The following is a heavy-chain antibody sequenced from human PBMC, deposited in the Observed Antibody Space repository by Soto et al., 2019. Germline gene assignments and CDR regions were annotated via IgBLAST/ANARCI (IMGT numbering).Heavy chain of an antibody. J-gene: IGHJ5*02. Sequence: PSETLSLTCAVYGGSFSGYYWTWIRQPPGKGLEWIGEINHSGSTNYNPSLKSRVTISVDTSKNQFSLNLSSVTAADTAVYYCARVIAYCTSTSCSAVGWFDPWGQGTLVTVSS. CDR2: INHSGST. CDR1: GGSFSGYY. CDR3: ARVIAYCTSTSCSAVGWFDP. V-gene: IGHV4-34*01. D-gene: IGHD2-2*01.